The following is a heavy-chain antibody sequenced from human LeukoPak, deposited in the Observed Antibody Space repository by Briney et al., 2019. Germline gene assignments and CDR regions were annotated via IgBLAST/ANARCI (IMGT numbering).Heavy chain of an antibody. CDR2: LLYSGST. V-gene: IGHV4-61*01. CDR3: ARGAYSNYLSVGY. Sequence: SETLSLTCTVSGGSLSRGSYYWSWIRQTPGKGLEWIGYLLYSGSTNYNPSLKSRVTMSIDTSKNQFSLKLRSVTAADTAVYYCARGAYSNYLSVGYWGQGILVTVSS. CDR1: GGSLSRGSYY. D-gene: IGHD4-11*01. J-gene: IGHJ4*02.